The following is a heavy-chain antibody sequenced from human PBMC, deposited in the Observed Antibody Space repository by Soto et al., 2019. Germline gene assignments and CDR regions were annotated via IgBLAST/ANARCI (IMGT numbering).Heavy chain of an antibody. D-gene: IGHD6-13*01. V-gene: IGHV4-59*01. CDR3: AREGAAAGHYYYYYYGMDV. Sequence: PSETLSLTCTVSGGSISSYYWSWIRQPPGKGLEWIGYIYYSGSTNYNPSLKSRVTISVDTSKNQFSLKLSSVTAADTAVYYCAREGAAAGHYYYYYYGMDVWGQGTTVTVSS. J-gene: IGHJ6*02. CDR1: GGSISSYY. CDR2: IYYSGST.